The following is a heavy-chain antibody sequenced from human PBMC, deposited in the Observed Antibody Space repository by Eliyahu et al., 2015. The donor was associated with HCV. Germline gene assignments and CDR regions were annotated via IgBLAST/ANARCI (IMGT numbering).Heavy chain of an antibody. Sequence: QVQLQESGPGLVKPSETLSLTCAVSGYSISSGYYWGWIRQPPGKGLEGIGSIYHSGSTYYNPSLKSRVTISVDTSKNQFSLKLSSVTAADTAXYYCARDIAVTSFDYYYGMDVWGQGTTVTVSS. CDR3: ARDIAVTSFDYYYGMDV. V-gene: IGHV4-38-2*02. CDR2: IYHSGST. J-gene: IGHJ6*02. CDR1: GYSISSGYY. D-gene: IGHD4-11*01.